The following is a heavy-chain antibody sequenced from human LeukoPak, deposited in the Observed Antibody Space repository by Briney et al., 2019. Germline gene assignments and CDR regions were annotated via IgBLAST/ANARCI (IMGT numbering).Heavy chain of an antibody. V-gene: IGHV3-48*01. D-gene: IGHD3-10*01. CDR3: ARDAGMVSGSFDY. CDR1: GFTFSSYS. Sequence: PGGSLRLSCAASGFTFSSYSMNWVRQAPGKGLEWVSYISSSSSTICYADSVKGRFTISRDNAKNSLYLQMNSLRAEDTAVYYCARDAGMVSGSFDYWGQGTLVTVSS. CDR2: ISSSSSTI. J-gene: IGHJ4*02.